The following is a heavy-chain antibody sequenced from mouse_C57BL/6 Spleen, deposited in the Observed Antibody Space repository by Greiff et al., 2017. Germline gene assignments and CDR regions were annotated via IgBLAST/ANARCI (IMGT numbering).Heavy chain of an antibody. Sequence: EVQLVESGGGLVKPGGSLKLSCAASGFTFSDYGMHWVRQAPEKGLEWVAYISSGSSTIYYADTVKGRFTISRDNAKNTLFLQMTSLRSEDAAMYYCAWPLYGYDAWFAYWGQGTLVTVSA. CDR1: GFTFSDYG. J-gene: IGHJ3*01. V-gene: IGHV5-17*01. CDR2: ISSGSSTI. CDR3: AWPLYGYDAWFAY. D-gene: IGHD2-2*01.